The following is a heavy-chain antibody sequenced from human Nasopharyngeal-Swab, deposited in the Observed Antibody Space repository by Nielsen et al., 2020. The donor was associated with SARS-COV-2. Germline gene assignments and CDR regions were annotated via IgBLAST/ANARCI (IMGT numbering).Heavy chain of an antibody. J-gene: IGHJ6*03. V-gene: IGHV3-21*01. Sequence: GESLKISCAGSGFTFNTYSMIWVRQVPGEGLECVSSISGSGSYVYYADSVKGRFTISKDSAKNSLYLQMNSLRADDTAVYFCARIAGRGSIYYYYMDVWGTGTTVTVSS. D-gene: IGHD1-26*01. CDR3: ARIAGRGSIYYYYMDV. CDR1: GFTFNTYS. CDR2: ISGSGSYV.